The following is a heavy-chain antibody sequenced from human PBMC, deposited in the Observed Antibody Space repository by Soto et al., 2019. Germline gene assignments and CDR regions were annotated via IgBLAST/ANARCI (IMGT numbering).Heavy chain of an antibody. CDR3: ATDLGWVDY. V-gene: IGHV3-7*01. Sequence: EVQVVESGGGLVQPGGSLRLSCAASGFTFSSYWMRWVRQAPGKGLEWVANINQDGSEKYYVDSVKGRFTISRDNAKNSLFLQMNSLRAEDTAVYYCATDLGWVDYWGQGNLVTVSS. D-gene: IGHD6-19*01. CDR1: GFTFSSYW. CDR2: INQDGSEK. J-gene: IGHJ4*02.